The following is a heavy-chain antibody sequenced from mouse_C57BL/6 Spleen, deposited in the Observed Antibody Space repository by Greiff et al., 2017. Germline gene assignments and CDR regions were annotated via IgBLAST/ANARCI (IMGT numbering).Heavy chain of an antibody. D-gene: IGHD2-3*01. V-gene: IGHV1-82*01. J-gene: IGHJ3*01. CDR2: IYPGDGDT. Sequence: QVQLQQSGPELVKPGASVKISCKASGYAFSSSWMHWVKQRPGQGLEWIGRIYPGDGDTNYTRKFKGKAPLTADKSSSTAYLQLSSLTSEDAAVYYCARPYEGFAYWGQGTLVTVSA. CDR3: ARPYEGFAY. CDR1: GYAFSSSW.